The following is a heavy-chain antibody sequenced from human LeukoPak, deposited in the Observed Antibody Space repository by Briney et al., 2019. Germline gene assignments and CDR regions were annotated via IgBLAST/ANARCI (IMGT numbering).Heavy chain of an antibody. V-gene: IGHV3-7*05. J-gene: IGHJ4*02. CDR2: IKEDGSEM. CDR3: AGALGGFSDY. CDR1: GFMFSRYW. Sequence: GGSLRLSCAASGFMFSRYWMSWVRQAPGKGLEWVANIKEDGSEMYYVDSVKGRFTISRDNAKNSLYLQMNILRAEDTAVYYCAGALGGFSDYWGQGTLVTVSS. D-gene: IGHD3-16*01.